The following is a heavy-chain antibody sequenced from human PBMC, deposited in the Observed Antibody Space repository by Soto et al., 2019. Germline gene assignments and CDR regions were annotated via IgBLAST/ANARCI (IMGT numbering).Heavy chain of an antibody. V-gene: IGHV3-30*18. CDR2: ISYDGSNK. CDR1: GFTFSSYG. Sequence: GGSLRLSCAASGFTFSSYGMHWVRQAPGKGLEWVAVISYDGSNKYYADSVKGRFTISRDNSKNTLYLQMNSLRAEDTAVYYCAKEMVVVAATRGMDVWGQGTTVTVSS. J-gene: IGHJ6*02. D-gene: IGHD2-15*01. CDR3: AKEMVVVAATRGMDV.